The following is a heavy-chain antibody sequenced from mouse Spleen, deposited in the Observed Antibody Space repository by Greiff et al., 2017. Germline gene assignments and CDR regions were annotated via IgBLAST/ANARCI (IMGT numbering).Heavy chain of an antibody. CDR1: GFNIKDYY. J-gene: IGHJ4*01. V-gene: IGHV14-1*01. Sequence: VQLQQSGAELVRPGASVKLSCTASGFNIKDYYMHWVKQRPEQGLEWIGRIDPEDGDTEYAPKFQGKATMTADTSSNTAYLQLSSLTSEDTAVYYCTTFHYYGSSYGYAMDYWGQGTSVTVSS. CDR2: IDPEDGDT. CDR3: TTFHYYGSSYGYAMDY. D-gene: IGHD1-1*01.